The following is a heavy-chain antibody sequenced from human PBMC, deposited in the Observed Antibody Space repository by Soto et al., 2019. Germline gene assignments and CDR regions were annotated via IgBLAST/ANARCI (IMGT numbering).Heavy chain of an antibody. CDR1: GGSISSGVYY. J-gene: IGHJ1*01. CDR2: IYYSGST. CDR3: ARVFYGDYVYFQH. D-gene: IGHD4-17*01. Sequence: PSETLSLTCTVSGGSISSGVYYWSWIRQHPGKGLEWIGYIYYSGSTYYNPSLKSRVTISVDTSKNQFSLKLSSVTAADTAVYYCARVFYGDYVYFQHWGQGTLVTVSS. V-gene: IGHV4-31*03.